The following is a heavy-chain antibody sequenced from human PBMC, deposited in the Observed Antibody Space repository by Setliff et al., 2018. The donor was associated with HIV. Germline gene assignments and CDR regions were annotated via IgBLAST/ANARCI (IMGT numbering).Heavy chain of an antibody. V-gene: IGHV4-39*07. CDR3: ARDRLTYYFDY. CDR1: GGSIIDSRYF. CDR2: VYYSGIT. D-gene: IGHD3-22*01. Sequence: SETLSLTCTVSGGSIIDSRYFWGWIRQPPGKGLEWIGSVYYSGITYYSSSLKGRVTVSVDTSRIQFSLKLSSVTAADTAVYYCARDRLTYYFDYWGQGILVTVSS. J-gene: IGHJ4*02.